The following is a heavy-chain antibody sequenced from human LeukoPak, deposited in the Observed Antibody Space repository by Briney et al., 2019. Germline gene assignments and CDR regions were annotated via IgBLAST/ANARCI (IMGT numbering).Heavy chain of an antibody. CDR1: GFTFSSYA. D-gene: IGHD3-3*01. V-gene: IGHV3-23*01. Sequence: GGSLRLSCAASGFTFSSYAVSWVRQAPGKGLEWVSAISGSGGSTYYADSVKGRFTISRDNSKNTLYLQMNSLRAEDTAVYYCAKAGYYDFWSGTPNWFDPWGQGTLVTVSS. CDR3: AKAGYYDFWSGTPNWFDP. J-gene: IGHJ5*02. CDR2: ISGSGGST.